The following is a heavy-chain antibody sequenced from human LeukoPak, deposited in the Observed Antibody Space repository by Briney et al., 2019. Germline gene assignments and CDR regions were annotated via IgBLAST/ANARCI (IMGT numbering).Heavy chain of an antibody. J-gene: IGHJ2*01. D-gene: IGHD3-10*01. CDR1: GGSVSSGSYY. CDR2: IYYSGST. CDR3: ARLAKGTMVRGVRYFDL. V-gene: IGHV4-61*01. Sequence: SETLSLTCTVSGGSVSSGSYYWSWIRQPPGKGLEWIGYIYYSGSTNYNPSLKSRVTISVDTSKNQFSLKLSSVTAADTAVYYCARLAKGTMVRGVRYFDLWGRGTLVTVSS.